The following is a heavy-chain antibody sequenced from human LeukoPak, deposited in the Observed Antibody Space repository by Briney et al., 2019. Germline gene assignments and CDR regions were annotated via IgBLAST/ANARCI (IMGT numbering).Heavy chain of an antibody. V-gene: IGHV4-34*01. Sequence: PSETLSLTCAVYGGSFSGYYWSWLRQPPGKGLEWIGEINHSGSTNYNPSLKSRVTISVDTSKNQFSLKLSSETAADTAVYYCARRRVVVVAATVPSLKRYWYFDLWGRGTLVTVSS. CDR3: ARRRVVVVAATVPSLKRYWYFDL. D-gene: IGHD2-15*01. J-gene: IGHJ2*01. CDR1: GGSFSGYY. CDR2: INHSGST.